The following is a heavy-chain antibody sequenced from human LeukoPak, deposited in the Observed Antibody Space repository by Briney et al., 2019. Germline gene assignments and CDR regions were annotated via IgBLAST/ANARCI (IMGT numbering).Heavy chain of an antibody. CDR2: IFYSGSTNYT. J-gene: IGHJ3*02. CDR3: ARSDGYGLVGI. Sequence: SETLSLTCTVSGGSIRSYYWSWIRQPPGKGLERIGYIFYSGSTNYTNYNPSLKSQVIVIIDTPKNHFSLTLSSVTAADTAVYYCARSDGYGLVGIWGQGTMVTVSS. CDR1: GGSIRSYY. V-gene: IGHV4-59*12. D-gene: IGHD3-10*01.